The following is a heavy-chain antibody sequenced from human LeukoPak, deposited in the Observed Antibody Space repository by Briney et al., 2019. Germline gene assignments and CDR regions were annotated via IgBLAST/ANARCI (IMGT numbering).Heavy chain of an antibody. CDR2: ISGSGVGT. J-gene: IGHJ4*02. CDR3: AKDQSPHCSGDRCYAVDC. V-gene: IGHV3-23*01. Sequence: GGSLRLSCAASGFTFSSYAMGWVRQAPEKGLEWVSAISGSGVGTYYADSVKGRFTISRDNSKNTLYLQMNSLRGEDTAIYFCAKDQSPHCSGDRCYAVDCWGQGTLVTVSS. CDR1: GFTFSSYA. D-gene: IGHD2-15*01.